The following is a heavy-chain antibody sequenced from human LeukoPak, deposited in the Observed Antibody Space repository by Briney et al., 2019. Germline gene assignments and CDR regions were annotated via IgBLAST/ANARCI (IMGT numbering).Heavy chain of an antibody. CDR2: IYYSGGT. D-gene: IGHD7-27*01. Sequence: SETLSLTCSVSGGSISSYYWSWIRQPPGKGLEWIGYIYYSGGTNYNPSLKSRVTISVDTSKNQFSLKLTSVTAADTAVYFCARENWGSSYSFDYWGQGTLVTVSS. J-gene: IGHJ4*02. V-gene: IGHV4-59*01. CDR3: ARENWGSSYSFDY. CDR1: GGSISSYY.